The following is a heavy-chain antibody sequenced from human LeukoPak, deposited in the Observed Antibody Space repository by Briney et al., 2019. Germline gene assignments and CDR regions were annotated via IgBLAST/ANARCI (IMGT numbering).Heavy chain of an antibody. CDR1: GFTFRSYA. J-gene: IGHJ4*02. Sequence: PGGSLRLSCAASGFTFRSYAMSWVRLAPGKGLEWVSTIRSNGDTTYYADSVKGRFTISRDNSKNTLYLQMNSLRAEDTAVYYCAKVPNDNSPGVSYWGQGTLVTVSS. CDR3: AKVPNDNSPGVSY. V-gene: IGHV3-23*01. D-gene: IGHD7-27*01. CDR2: IRSNGDTT.